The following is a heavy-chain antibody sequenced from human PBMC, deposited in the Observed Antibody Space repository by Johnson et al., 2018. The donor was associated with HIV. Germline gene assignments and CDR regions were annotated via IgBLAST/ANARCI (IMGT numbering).Heavy chain of an antibody. J-gene: IGHJ3*02. CDR2: IKSKTEGGTT. D-gene: IGHD3-22*01. CDR1: GFRFSTYA. Sequence: VLLVESGGGVVQPGRSLRLSCAASGFRFSTYALHWVRQTPGKGLEWVGRIKSKTEGGTTDYAAPVKGRFTISRDDSKNTLFWQMNSLKIEDTATYYCTTAGSSGSAHAFDIWGQGTRVTVSS. V-gene: IGHV3-15*01. CDR3: TTAGSSGSAHAFDI.